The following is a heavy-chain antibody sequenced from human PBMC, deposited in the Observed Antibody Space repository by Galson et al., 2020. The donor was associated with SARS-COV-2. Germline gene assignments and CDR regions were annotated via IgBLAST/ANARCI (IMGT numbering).Heavy chain of an antibody. CDR1: GFTFSNAW. D-gene: IGHD4-17*01. V-gene: IGHV3-15*01. CDR2: VKSKTDGGTT. Sequence: GGSLRLSCAASGFTFSNAWMSWVRQAPGKGLDWVGRVKSKTDGGTTDYAAPVKGRFIISRDDSKNTLYLQMDSLKTEDTAVYYCTWTTVTLQWDFWGQGTQVTVSS. J-gene: IGHJ4*02. CDR3: TWTTVTLQWDF.